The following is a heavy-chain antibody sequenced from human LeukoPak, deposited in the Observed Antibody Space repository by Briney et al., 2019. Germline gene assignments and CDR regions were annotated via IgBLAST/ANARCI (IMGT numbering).Heavy chain of an antibody. CDR3: ARGVGYEDY. J-gene: IGHJ4*02. V-gene: IGHV4-34*01. CDR1: GGSFSGYY. D-gene: IGHD5-12*01. Sequence: SETLSLTCAVYGGSFSGYYWSWIRQPPGKGLEWIGEINHSGGTNYNPSLKSRVTISVDTSKNQFSLKLSSVTAADTAVYYCARGVGYEDYWGQGTLVTVSS. CDR2: INHSGGT.